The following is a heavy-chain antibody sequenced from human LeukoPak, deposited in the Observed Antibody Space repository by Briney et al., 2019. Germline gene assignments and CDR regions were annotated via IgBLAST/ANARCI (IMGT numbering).Heavy chain of an antibody. J-gene: IGHJ4*02. Sequence: PGGSLRLSCAASGFTFSSYAMNWVRQAPGKGLEWVSSISGNGGNTYFADSVKGRFTISRDNSKNTIYLQMNSLRAEDTAVYYCAKSQGFYGSGYYFDYWGQGTLVTVSS. V-gene: IGHV3-23*01. D-gene: IGHD3-10*01. CDR2: ISGNGGNT. CDR1: GFTFSSYA. CDR3: AKSQGFYGSGYYFDY.